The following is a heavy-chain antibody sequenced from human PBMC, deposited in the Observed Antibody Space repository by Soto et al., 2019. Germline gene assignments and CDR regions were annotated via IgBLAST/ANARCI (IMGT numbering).Heavy chain of an antibody. Sequence: EVQLVESGGGLVKPGGSLRLSCAASGFTFSSYSMNWVRQAPGKGLEWVSSISSSSSYIYYADSVKGRFTISRDNAKNSLYLQLNSLRAEDTAVYYCARVDYYYGSGALWGQGTLVTVSS. CDR3: ARVDYYYGSGAL. CDR2: ISSSSSYI. V-gene: IGHV3-21*01. D-gene: IGHD3-10*01. CDR1: GFTFSSYS. J-gene: IGHJ4*02.